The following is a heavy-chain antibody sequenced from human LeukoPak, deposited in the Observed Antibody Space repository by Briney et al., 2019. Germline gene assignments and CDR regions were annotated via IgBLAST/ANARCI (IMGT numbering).Heavy chain of an antibody. CDR3: ARESVASGSLDY. D-gene: IGHD3-10*01. CDR1: GFTFSSYW. CDR2: IKEDGGRK. Sequence: PGGSLTLSCAASGFTFSSYWMHWVRQPPGKGLEWVANIKEDGGRKHYVDSGGGRFTISRDTTKKSLYLQMNSLRAEDTAVYYCARESVASGSLDYWGQGALVTVSS. V-gene: IGHV3-7*01. J-gene: IGHJ4*02.